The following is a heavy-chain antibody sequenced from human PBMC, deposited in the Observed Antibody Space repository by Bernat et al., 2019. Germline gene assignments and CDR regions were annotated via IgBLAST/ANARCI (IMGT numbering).Heavy chain of an antibody. CDR3: AVGVYYFDY. J-gene: IGHJ4*02. V-gene: IGHV3-7*01. CDR2: IKEDGSEK. Sequence: EVQLVESGGGLIQPGGSLRLSCAASGFTVSSNYMSWVRQAPGKGLEWVANIKEDGSEKYCLDSVKGRFTISRDNAKNSVYLQMNSLRAEDTAVYYCAVGVYYFDYWGQGTLVTVSS. CDR1: GFTVSSNY.